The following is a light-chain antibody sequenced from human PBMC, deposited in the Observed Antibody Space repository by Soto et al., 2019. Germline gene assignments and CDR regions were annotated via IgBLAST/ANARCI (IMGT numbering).Light chain of an antibody. Sequence: QSVLTQPPSASGSPGQSVTISCTGTKSDIGVYDFVSWYQHHPGKAPRLIIYEVVQRPSGVPGRFSGSKSGNTASLTVSGLQAADEADYFCKSYAGSNTYVFGRGTKVTVL. J-gene: IGLJ1*01. V-gene: IGLV2-8*01. CDR2: EVV. CDR1: KSDIGVYDF. CDR3: KSYAGSNTYV.